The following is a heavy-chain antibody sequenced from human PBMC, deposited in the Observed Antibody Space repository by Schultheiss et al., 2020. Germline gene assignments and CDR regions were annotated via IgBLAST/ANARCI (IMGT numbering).Heavy chain of an antibody. Sequence: GGSLRLSCAASGFTFSDYYMSWIRQAPGKGLEWVSYISSSGSTIYYADSVKGRFTISRDNSKNTLYLQMNSLRAEDTAVYYCAKSRLLWFGELFGMDVWGQGTTV. CDR1: GFTFSDYY. V-gene: IGHV3-11*04. CDR3: AKSRLLWFGELFGMDV. J-gene: IGHJ6*02. D-gene: IGHD3-10*01. CDR2: ISSSGSTI.